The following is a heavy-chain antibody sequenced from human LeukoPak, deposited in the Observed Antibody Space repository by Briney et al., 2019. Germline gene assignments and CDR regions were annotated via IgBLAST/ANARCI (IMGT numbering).Heavy chain of an antibody. Sequence: GGSLRLSCTASGFTFCDYAMSWVRQAPGKGLEWVSYISSSGFTIYYADSVKGRFTISRDNAKNSLYLQINSLRAEDTAVYYCARGHSSGWYYFDYWGQGTLVTVSS. CDR2: ISSSGFTI. V-gene: IGHV3-11*01. D-gene: IGHD6-19*01. CDR3: ARGHSSGWYYFDY. CDR1: GFTFCDYA. J-gene: IGHJ4*02.